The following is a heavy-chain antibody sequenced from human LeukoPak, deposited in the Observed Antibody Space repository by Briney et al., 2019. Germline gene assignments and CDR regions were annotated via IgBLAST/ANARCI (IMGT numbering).Heavy chain of an antibody. CDR1: GFSFSDYY. CDR2: ISSSGSTI. J-gene: IGHJ4*02. V-gene: IGHV3-11*01. D-gene: IGHD3-9*01. CDR3: ARVPTTYYDILTGYAYFDY. Sequence: GGSLRLSCAASGFSFSDYYMSWIRQAPGKGLEWVSYISSSGSTIYYADSVKGRFTISRDNAKNSLYLQMNSLRAEDTAVYYCARVPTTYYDILTGYAYFDYWGQGTLVTVSS.